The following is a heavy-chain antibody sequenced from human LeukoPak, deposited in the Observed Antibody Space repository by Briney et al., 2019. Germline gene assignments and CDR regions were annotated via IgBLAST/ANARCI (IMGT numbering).Heavy chain of an antibody. CDR2: ISGSSTYI. Sequence: GGSLRLSCAASGFSFSTYSMNWGRQAPGKGLEWVSSISGSSTYIYYADSVKGRFTISRDNAKNSLYLQMNSLRAEDTAVYYCARAGFYGDYTDYWGQGTLVTVSS. D-gene: IGHD4-17*01. CDR1: GFSFSTYS. CDR3: ARAGFYGDYTDY. V-gene: IGHV3-21*01. J-gene: IGHJ4*02.